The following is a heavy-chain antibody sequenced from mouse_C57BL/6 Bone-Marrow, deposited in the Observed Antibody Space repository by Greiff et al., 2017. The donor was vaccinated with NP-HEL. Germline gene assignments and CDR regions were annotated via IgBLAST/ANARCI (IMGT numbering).Heavy chain of an antibody. CDR1: GYSFTDYN. CDR2: INPNYGTT. J-gene: IGHJ1*03. V-gene: IGHV1-39*01. CDR3: ACIYYGYDDWYFDV. Sequence: EVQLQQPGPELVKPGASVKISCKASGYSFTDYNMNWVKQSNGKSLEWIGVINPNYGTTSYNQKFKGKATLTVDQSSSTAYMQLNSLTSEDSAVYYCACIYYGYDDWYFDVWGTGTTVTVSS. D-gene: IGHD2-2*01.